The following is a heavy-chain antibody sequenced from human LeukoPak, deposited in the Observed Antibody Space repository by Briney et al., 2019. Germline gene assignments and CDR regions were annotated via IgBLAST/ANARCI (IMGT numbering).Heavy chain of an antibody. V-gene: IGHV1-2*02. CDR3: ATVAYYYGSGSYYPYNWFDP. D-gene: IGHD3-10*01. J-gene: IGHJ5*02. CDR1: GYTFTGYY. Sequence: ASVKVSCKASGYTFTGYYMHWVRQAPGQGLEWMGWINPNSGGTNYAQKFQGRVTMTRDTSISTAYMELSRLRSEDTAVYYCATVAYYYGSGSYYPYNWFDPWGQGTLVTVSS. CDR2: INPNSGGT.